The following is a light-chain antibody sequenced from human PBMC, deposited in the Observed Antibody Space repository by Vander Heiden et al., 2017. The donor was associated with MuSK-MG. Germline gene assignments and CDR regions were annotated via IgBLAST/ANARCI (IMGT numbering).Light chain of an antibody. V-gene: IGKV3-11*01. CDR2: DAS. Sequence: EILLPHSPVTLSLSPGASATLSCRASQNINNYLACYPQKPGQAPRLLILDASNRATGIPARFSGSGSGTDVILTISSLEPEDFAVYFCQQRSLWHPGVRFGQGTKVEIK. CDR1: QNINNY. CDR3: QQRSLWHPGVR. J-gene: IGKJ1*01.